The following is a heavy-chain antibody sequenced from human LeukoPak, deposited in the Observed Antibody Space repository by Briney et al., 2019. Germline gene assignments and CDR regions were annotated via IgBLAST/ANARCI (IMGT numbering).Heavy chain of an antibody. J-gene: IGHJ4*02. D-gene: IGHD6-13*01. V-gene: IGHV1-2*02. CDR3: ARAGIPAAASQDY. Sequence: EASVKVSCKASGYTFTGYYMHWMRQAPGQGLEWMGWINPNSGVTNYAQKFQGRGTMTRDTSISTAYMELSRLTSDDTAVYYCARAGIPAAASQDYWGQGTLVTVSS. CDR1: GYTFTGYY. CDR2: INPNSGVT.